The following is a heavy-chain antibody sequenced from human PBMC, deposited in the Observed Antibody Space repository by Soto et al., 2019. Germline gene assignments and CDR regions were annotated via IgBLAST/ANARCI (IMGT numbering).Heavy chain of an antibody. CDR2: ISPSEGST. V-gene: IGHV1-46*01. Sequence: QVQLVQSGAEVKKPGASVKVSCKASGFTFTNYFFHWVRQAPRQGLEWMGIISPSEGSTNYVQSLQGRVTMTTATSASTVYMELSSLRSEDTAVYYCARGDGRGSSGFYYYYGMDVWGHGTTVTVSS. J-gene: IGHJ6*02. CDR1: GFTFTNYF. D-gene: IGHD6-25*01. CDR3: ARGDGRGSSGFYYYYGMDV.